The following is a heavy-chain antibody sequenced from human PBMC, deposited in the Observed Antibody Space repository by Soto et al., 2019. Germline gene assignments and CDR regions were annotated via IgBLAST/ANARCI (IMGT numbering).Heavy chain of an antibody. CDR2: ISGSGGST. Sequence: GSLRLSCAASGFTFSSDAMSWVRQAPGKGLEWVSAISGSGGSTYYADSVKGRFTISRDNSKNTLYLQMNSLRAEDTAVYYCAKALDSSSWYYYYGMDVWGQGTTVTVSS. CDR3: AKALDSSSWYYYYGMDV. J-gene: IGHJ6*02. V-gene: IGHV3-23*01. D-gene: IGHD6-13*01. CDR1: GFTFSSDA.